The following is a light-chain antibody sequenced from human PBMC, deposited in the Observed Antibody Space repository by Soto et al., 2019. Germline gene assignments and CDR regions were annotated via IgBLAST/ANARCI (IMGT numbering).Light chain of an antibody. CDR1: SSNIGAGYD. J-gene: IGLJ2*01. V-gene: IGLV1-40*01. CDR3: QSYDSSLRNWVL. Sequence: QSVLTQPPSVSGAPGQRVTISCTASSSNIGAGYDVHWYQQLPGTAPKLLVHGNSNRPSGVPDRFSGSKSGTSASLAITGLQAADEGDYYCQSYDSSLRNWVLFGGGTKLTVL. CDR2: GNS.